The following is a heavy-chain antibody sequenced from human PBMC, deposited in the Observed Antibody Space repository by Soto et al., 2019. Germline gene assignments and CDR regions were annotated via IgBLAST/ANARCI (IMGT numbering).Heavy chain of an antibody. D-gene: IGHD3-22*01. CDR2: ISAYNGNT. CDR3: ARVRGYYYDSSGYYPGWFDP. Sequence: ASVKVSCKASGYTFTSYGISWVRQAPGQGLEWMGWISAYNGNTNYAQKLQGRVTMTTDTSTSTAYMELRSLRSDDTAVYYCARVRGYYYDSSGYYPGWFDPRGQGTMVTVSS. V-gene: IGHV1-18*04. J-gene: IGHJ5*02. CDR1: GYTFTSYG.